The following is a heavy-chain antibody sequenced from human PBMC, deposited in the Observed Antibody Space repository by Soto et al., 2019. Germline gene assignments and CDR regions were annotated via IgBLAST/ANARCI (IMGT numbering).Heavy chain of an antibody. Sequence: EVQLVESGGGLVQPGGSLRLSCEASGFTFLTYGMGWVRQAPGTGLEWVATIKTDGSEKYYVDSVRGRFTISRDNDKNSLYLQLNTLRAEDTGVYYCARPVRGSPEDVWGQGTTVTVSS. CDR3: ARPVRGSPEDV. CDR2: IKTDGSEK. J-gene: IGHJ6*02. CDR1: GFTFLTYG. D-gene: IGHD3-16*01. V-gene: IGHV3-7*03.